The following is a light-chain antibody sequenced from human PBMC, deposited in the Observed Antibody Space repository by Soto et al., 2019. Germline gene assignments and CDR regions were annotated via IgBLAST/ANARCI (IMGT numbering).Light chain of an antibody. CDR2: GAA. CDR3: QQSYNIQALT. CDR1: QNIRNY. V-gene: IGKV1-39*01. J-gene: IGKJ4*01. Sequence: DIQMTQSPSSLSASVGDRVAIPCRASQNIRNYLNWYQQKTGRAPRVLIYGAASLQSGVPSRFSGSGSVTNFSLTINRLQTEDYATYYCQQSYNIQALTFGGGTKVEIK.